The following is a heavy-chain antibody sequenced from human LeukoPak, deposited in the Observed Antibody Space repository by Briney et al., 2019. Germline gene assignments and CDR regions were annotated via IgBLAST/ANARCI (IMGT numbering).Heavy chain of an antibody. J-gene: IGHJ3*01. CDR2: IFHTGHS. CDR3: ARHPFSDGFDL. Sequence: SQTLSLTCTVSGGSISTFYWSWLRQPPGKGLEWIGYIFHTGHSNHNPSLKGRVTISVDTSKNQFSLNLNSVTAADTAMYYCARHPFSDGFDLWGQGTMVTVSS. V-gene: IGHV4-59*08. CDR1: GGSISTFY.